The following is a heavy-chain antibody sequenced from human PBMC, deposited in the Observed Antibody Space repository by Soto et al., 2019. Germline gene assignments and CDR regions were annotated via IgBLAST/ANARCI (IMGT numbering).Heavy chain of an antibody. J-gene: IGHJ6*02. D-gene: IGHD6-6*01. Sequence: GASVKVSCKASGHTFTGYYMHWVRQAPGQGLEWMGWINPNSGGTNYAQKFQGRATMTRDTSISTAYMELSRLRSDETAVYYCARDGSISSLDGYYYGMHVWGQGTTVTVSS. CDR1: GHTFTGYY. CDR3: ARDGSISSLDGYYYGMHV. CDR2: INPNSGGT. V-gene: IGHV1-2*02.